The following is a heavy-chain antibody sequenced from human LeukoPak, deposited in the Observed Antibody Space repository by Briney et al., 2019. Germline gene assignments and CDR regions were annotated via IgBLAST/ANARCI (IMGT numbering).Heavy chain of an antibody. Sequence: ASVKVSCKASGGTFSSYAISWVRQAPGQGLEWMGGIIPIFGTANYAQKFQGRVTITADESTSTAYMEPSSLRSEDTAVYYCARDEQIAARPSFYYYYGMDVWGQGTTVTVSS. J-gene: IGHJ6*02. V-gene: IGHV1-69*13. CDR1: GGTFSSYA. CDR2: IIPIFGTA. D-gene: IGHD6-6*01. CDR3: ARDEQIAARPSFYYYYGMDV.